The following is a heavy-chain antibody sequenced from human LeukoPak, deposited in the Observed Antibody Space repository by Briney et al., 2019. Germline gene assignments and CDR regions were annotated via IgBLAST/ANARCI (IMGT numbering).Heavy chain of an antibody. CDR1: GFTSISYW. J-gene: IGHJ4*02. V-gene: IGHV3-7*03. D-gene: IGHD5-12*01. CDR3: AKDGAWLRFDD. CDR2: IKQDGSEK. Sequence: GGSLRLSCEASGFTSISYWMSWVRQAPGKGLEWVANIKQDGSEKYYVDSVKGRFTISRDDSKNTLYLQMKNLRAEDTAVYYCAKDGAWLRFDDWGQGILVSVSS.